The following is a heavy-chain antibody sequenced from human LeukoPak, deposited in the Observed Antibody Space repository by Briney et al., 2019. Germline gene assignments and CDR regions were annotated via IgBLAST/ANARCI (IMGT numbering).Heavy chain of an antibody. CDR2: ISAYNGNT. D-gene: IGHD3-9*01. V-gene: IGHV1-18*01. J-gene: IGHJ4*02. CDR3: ARGGLRYFDWLLSEGGYYFDY. CDR1: GYTFTSYG. Sequence: ASVKVSCKASGYTFTSYGISWVRQAPGQGLEWMGWISAYNGNTNYAQKLQGRVTMTTDTSTSTAYMELRSLRSDDTAVYYCARGGLRYFDWLLSEGGYYFDYWGQGTLVTVSS.